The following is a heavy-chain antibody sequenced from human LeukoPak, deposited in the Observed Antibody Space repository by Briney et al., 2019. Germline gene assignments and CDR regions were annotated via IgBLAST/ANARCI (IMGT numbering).Heavy chain of an antibody. CDR3: VRDVSRRVGMDV. J-gene: IGHJ6*02. D-gene: IGHD5/OR15-5a*01. CDR2: ISPVSSYT. V-gene: IGHV3-21*01. CDR1: GFTFSSYA. Sequence: GGSLRLSCAASGFTFSSYAMSWVRQAPGKGLEWVSTISPVSSYTWYAESVKGRFTISRDNPKNSLYLQMDSLRAEDTAVYYCVRDVSRRVGMDVWGQGTTVTVSS.